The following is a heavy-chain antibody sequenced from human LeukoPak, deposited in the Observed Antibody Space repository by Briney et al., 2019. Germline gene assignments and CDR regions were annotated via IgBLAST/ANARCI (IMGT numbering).Heavy chain of an antibody. V-gene: IGHV3-7*04. CDR1: GFTFSSNW. CDR2: IKEDGSEK. J-gene: IGHJ4*02. D-gene: IGHD4-17*01. CDR3: ARAVYGRYFDY. Sequence: GGSLRLSCAASGFTFSSNWMTWLRQAPGKGLEWVASIKEDGSEKYYVDSVKGRFTISRDNAKNSLYLQMNSLRAEDTAVHYCARAVYGRYFDYWGQGTLVTVSS.